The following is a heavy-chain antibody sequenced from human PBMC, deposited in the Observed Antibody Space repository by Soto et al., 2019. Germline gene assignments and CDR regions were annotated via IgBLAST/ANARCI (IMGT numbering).Heavy chain of an antibody. V-gene: IGHV5-51*01. CDR2: IYPGDSDT. D-gene: IGHD3-22*01. CDR1: GYSFTSYW. CDR3: ARSYYDTPPPRAFDI. Sequence: PGESLKISCKGSGYSFTSYWIGWVRQMPGKGLEWMGIIYPGDSDTRYSPSFQGQVTISADKSISTAYLQWSSLKASDTAMYYCARSYYDTPPPRAFDIWGQGTMVTVSS. J-gene: IGHJ3*02.